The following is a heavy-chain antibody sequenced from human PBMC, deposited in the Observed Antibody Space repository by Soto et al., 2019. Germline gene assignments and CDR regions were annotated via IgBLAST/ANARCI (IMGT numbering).Heavy chain of an antibody. Sequence: GGSLRLSCAASGFTFSNAWMNWVRQAPGKGLEWVGRIKSKTDGGTTDYAAPVKGRFTISRDDSKNTLYLQMNSLKTEDTAVYYCTTPYSSGWYGYYGMDVWGQGTTVTVSS. D-gene: IGHD6-19*01. J-gene: IGHJ6*02. V-gene: IGHV3-15*07. CDR3: TTPYSSGWYGYYGMDV. CDR1: GFTFSNAW. CDR2: IKSKTDGGTT.